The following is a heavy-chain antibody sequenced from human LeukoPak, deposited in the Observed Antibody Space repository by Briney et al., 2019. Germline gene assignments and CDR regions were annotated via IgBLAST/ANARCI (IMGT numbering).Heavy chain of an antibody. V-gene: IGHV3-23*01. CDR1: GFTFRNYA. D-gene: IGHD3-22*01. J-gene: IGHJ4*02. Sequence: PGGSLRPSXAASGFTFRNYAMTWVRQAPGKGLEWVSAISGGSSTYFADSVKGRFTISRDNSENTVYLQMNSLRAEDTAVYYCAKKGGYDSSGYLPLEYWGQGTLVTVSS. CDR3: AKKGGYDSSGYLPLEY. CDR2: ISGGSST.